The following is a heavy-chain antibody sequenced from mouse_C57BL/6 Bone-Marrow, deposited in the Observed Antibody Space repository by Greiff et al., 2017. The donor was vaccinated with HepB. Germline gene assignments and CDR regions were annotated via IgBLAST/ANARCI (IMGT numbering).Heavy chain of an antibody. V-gene: IGHV1-19*01. CDR3: ASTGTGFAY. J-gene: IGHJ3*01. Sequence: EVQLQQSGPVLVKPGASVKMSCKASGYTFTDYYMNWVKQSHGKSLEWIGVINPYNGGTSYNQKFKGKATLTVDKSSSTAYMELNSLTSEDSAVYYCASTGTGFAYWGQGTLVTVSA. CDR1: GYTFTDYY. CDR2: INPYNGGT. D-gene: IGHD4-1*02.